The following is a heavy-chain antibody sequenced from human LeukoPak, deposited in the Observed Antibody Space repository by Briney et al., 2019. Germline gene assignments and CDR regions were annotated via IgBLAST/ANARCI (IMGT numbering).Heavy chain of an antibody. Sequence: GASVKVSCKASGYTFTSYDINWVRQATGQGPEWMGWMIPNSGNTGSAQKFQGRVTMTRNTSISTAYMELSSLKSEYTAVYYCAKTTRSSGYYVIDYWGQGTLVTVSS. CDR2: MIPNSGNT. D-gene: IGHD3-22*01. J-gene: IGHJ4*02. CDR3: AKTTRSSGYYVIDY. V-gene: IGHV1-8*01. CDR1: GYTFTSYD.